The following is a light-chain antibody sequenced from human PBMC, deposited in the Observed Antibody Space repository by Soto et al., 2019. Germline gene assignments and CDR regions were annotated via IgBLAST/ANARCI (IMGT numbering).Light chain of an antibody. Sequence: DIQMTQSPSSVSASVGDTVTITCRAGQGIYSRLAWYQQKPGKAPELLIYATSTLQNGVPSRFSGSGFGTDFTLSISSLQPEDSASYFCQQTDDFPLTFGGGTRLEIK. V-gene: IGKV1D-12*01. CDR3: QQTDDFPLT. CDR1: QGIYSR. J-gene: IGKJ5*01. CDR2: ATS.